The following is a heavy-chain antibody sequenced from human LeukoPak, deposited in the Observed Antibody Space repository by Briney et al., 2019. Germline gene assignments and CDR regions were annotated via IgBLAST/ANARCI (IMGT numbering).Heavy chain of an antibody. CDR1: GFAITDYD. D-gene: IGHD1-26*01. Sequence: HPGVSLRLFCAASGFAITDYDMHWVRQAKGGGLEWVSSIGKAGDTYYADSVKGRFTISRENANNHFYLQMNSLRAGDTAVYFCASLGDSIYWGQGTLVTVSS. J-gene: IGHJ4*02. CDR3: ASLGDSIY. CDR2: IGKAGDT. V-gene: IGHV3-13*01.